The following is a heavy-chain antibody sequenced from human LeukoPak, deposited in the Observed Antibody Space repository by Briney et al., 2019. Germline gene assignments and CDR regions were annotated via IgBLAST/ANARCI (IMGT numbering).Heavy chain of an antibody. D-gene: IGHD1-26*01. CDR2: IYYSGST. V-gene: IGHV4-59*01. CDR3: ARDGASGGFDP. J-gene: IGHJ5*02. CDR1: GGSISSYY. Sequence: SETLSLTCTVSGGSISSYYWSWIRQPPGKGLEWIGYIYYSGSTNYNPSLKSRVTISVDTYKNQFSLKLSSVTAADTAVYYCARDGASGGFDPWGQGTLVTVSS.